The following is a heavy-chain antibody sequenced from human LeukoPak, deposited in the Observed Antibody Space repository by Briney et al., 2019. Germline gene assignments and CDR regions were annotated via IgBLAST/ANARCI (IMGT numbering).Heavy chain of an antibody. CDR3: AGRSWNYFDY. CDR2: ISYDGSNK. V-gene: IGHV3-30-3*01. J-gene: IGHJ4*02. D-gene: IGHD3-3*01. Sequence: GRSLRLSCAASRFTFSSYAMHWVRQAPGKGLEWVAVISYDGSNKYYADSVKGRFTISRDNSKNTLYLQMNSLRAEDTAVYYCAGRSWNYFDYWGQGTLVTVSS. CDR1: RFTFSSYA.